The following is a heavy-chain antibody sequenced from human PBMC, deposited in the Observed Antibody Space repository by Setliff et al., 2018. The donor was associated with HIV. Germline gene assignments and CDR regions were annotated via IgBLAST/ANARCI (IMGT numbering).Heavy chain of an antibody. Sequence: GGSLRLSCATSTFTFDSFSMTWVRQAPGKGLEWVANINQDGSEKNYLDSVKGRFAISKDFAKRSVYLQMDNLRAEDTATYYCARGLWLGTFDLWGQGTLVSVSS. CDR1: TFTFDSFS. J-gene: IGHJ5*02. V-gene: IGHV3-7*03. CDR3: ARGLWLGTFDL. D-gene: IGHD6-19*01. CDR2: INQDGSEK.